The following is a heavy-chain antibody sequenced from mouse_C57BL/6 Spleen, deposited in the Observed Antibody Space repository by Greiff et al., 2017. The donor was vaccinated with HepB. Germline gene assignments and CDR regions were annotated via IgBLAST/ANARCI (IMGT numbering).Heavy chain of an antibody. J-gene: IGHJ1*03. Sequence: DVKLVESGPGLVKPSQSLSLTCSVTGYSITSGYYWNWIRQFPGNKLEWMGYISYDGSNNYNPSLKNRISITRDTSKNQFFLKLNSVTTEDTATYYCARDFTTVVATGYFDVWGTGTTVTVSS. V-gene: IGHV3-6*01. CDR2: ISYDGSN. CDR3: ARDFTTVVATGYFDV. CDR1: GYSITSGYY. D-gene: IGHD1-1*01.